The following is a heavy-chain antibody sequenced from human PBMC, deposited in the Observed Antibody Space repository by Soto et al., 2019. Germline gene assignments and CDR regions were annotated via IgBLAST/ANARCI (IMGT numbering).Heavy chain of an antibody. J-gene: IGHJ4*02. CDR3: AKNGLDNSPSAIDS. V-gene: IGHV3-23*01. D-gene: IGHD2-8*01. CDR1: GFTFRDNV. CDR2: ITGSGRDT. Sequence: GGSLRLSCAASGFTFRDNVLSWVRQAPGKGLDWVSGITGSGRDTYYADSVKGRFTISRDNSKNMVFLQMNSLRAEDTALYYCAKNGLDNSPSAIDSWGPGTLVTVSS.